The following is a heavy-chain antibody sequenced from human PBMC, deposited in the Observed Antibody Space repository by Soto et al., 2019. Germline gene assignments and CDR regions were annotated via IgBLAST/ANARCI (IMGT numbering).Heavy chain of an antibody. CDR2: TYSDGTT. D-gene: IGHD1-26*01. CDR1: GFTVSSNF. CDR3: AREFRPTGSRDAFDI. Sequence: EVQLVESGGDLVQPGGSLRLSCAASGFTVSSNFMTWVRQAPGKGLVWVSVTYSDGTTFYADSVKGRVTISRDNSQNTLYLPMNSLRAEDTAVYYFAREFRPTGSRDAFDIWGQGTMVTVSS. V-gene: IGHV3-66*01. J-gene: IGHJ3*02.